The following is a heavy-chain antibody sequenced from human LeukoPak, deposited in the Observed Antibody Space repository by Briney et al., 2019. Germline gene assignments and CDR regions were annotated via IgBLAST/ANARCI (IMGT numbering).Heavy chain of an antibody. J-gene: IGHJ4*02. CDR3: ARGHPYYYDSSGYYGIPPHFDY. CDR2: IIPIFGTA. Sequence: SVKASCKASGGTFSSYAISWVRQAPGQGLEWMGGIIPIFGTANYAQKFQGRVTITADESTSTAYMELSSLRSEDTAVYYCARGHPYYYDSSGYYGIPPHFDYWGQGTLVTVSS. CDR1: GGTFSSYA. D-gene: IGHD3-22*01. V-gene: IGHV1-69*13.